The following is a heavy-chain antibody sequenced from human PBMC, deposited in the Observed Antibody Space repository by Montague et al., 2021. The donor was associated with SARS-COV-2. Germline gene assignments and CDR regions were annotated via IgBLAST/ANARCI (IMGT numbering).Heavy chain of an antibody. Sequence: SLRLSCAASGFSFIGYSMSWVRQTPGKGLELVSALRGSDGATFYADSVNGRFTLSRDTSKNTLFLQMISLRADDSALYYCAKGAFSYGINIMDSWGQGALVTVSS. V-gene: IGHV3-23*01. CDR1: GFSFIGYS. D-gene: IGHD2-21*01. CDR3: AKGAFSYGINIMDS. J-gene: IGHJ4*02. CDR2: LRGSDGAT.